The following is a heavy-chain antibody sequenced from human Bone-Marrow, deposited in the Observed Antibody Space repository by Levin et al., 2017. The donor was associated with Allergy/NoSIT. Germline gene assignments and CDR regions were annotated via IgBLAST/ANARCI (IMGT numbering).Heavy chain of an antibody. CDR3: ARHKWDKWSDSFDYFDN. V-gene: IGHV4-39*01. CDR2: FSGRGNT. Sequence: MPSETLSLTCSVSGVSISSSTDFWGWFGKPPGRDREWIGSFSGRGNTYYAPSPKSRVPMSVDTSKNHFSLNLNSVTAADTAVFYCARHKWDKWSDSFDYFDNWGQGTLVTVSS. D-gene: IGHD3-3*01. J-gene: IGHJ4*02. CDR1: GVSISSSTDF.